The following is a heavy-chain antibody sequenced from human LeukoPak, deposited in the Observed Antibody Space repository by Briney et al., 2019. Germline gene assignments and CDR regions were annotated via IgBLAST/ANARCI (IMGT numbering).Heavy chain of an antibody. D-gene: IGHD3-16*02. CDR2: INHSGGT. J-gene: IGHJ4*02. Sequence: SETLSLTCTLYGDSFNDYYWSWIRQPPGQGLEWIGEINHSGGTNYNPSLWSRLTISIDTSKHQFSLQVTSVTAADTGVYFCARVSDIMISFGGAISYFDNWGQGALVTVSS. V-gene: IGHV4-34*01. CDR3: ARVSDIMISFGGAISYFDN. CDR1: GDSFNDYY.